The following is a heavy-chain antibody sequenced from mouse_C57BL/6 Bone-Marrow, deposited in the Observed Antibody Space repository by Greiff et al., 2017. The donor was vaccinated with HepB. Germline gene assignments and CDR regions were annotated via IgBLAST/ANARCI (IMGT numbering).Heavy chain of an antibody. CDR3: AREADDYDEGYYAMDY. J-gene: IGHJ4*01. Sequence: EVKLVESGGGLVQSGRSLRLSCATSGFTFSDFYMEWVRQAPGKGLEWIAASRNKANDYTTEYSASVKGRIIVSRDTSQSILYLQMNALRAEDTAIYCCAREADDYDEGYYAMDYWGQGTSVTVSS. CDR1: GFTFSDFY. D-gene: IGHD2-4*01. CDR2: SRNKANDYTT. V-gene: IGHV7-1*01.